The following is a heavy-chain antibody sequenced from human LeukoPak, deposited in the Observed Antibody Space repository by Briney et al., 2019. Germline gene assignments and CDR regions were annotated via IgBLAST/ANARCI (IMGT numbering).Heavy chain of an antibody. V-gene: IGHV4-4*07. CDR3: ARLEGSGATDY. CDR1: GGSISSSY. Sequence: SETLSLTCAVSGGSISSSYWSWIRQPAGKGLEWIGRFSISGTTNYNPSLRSRVSISVDKSKNQFSLNLSSVTAADTAVYYCARLEGSGATDYWGQGTLVTVSS. D-gene: IGHD1-26*01. CDR2: FSISGTT. J-gene: IGHJ4*02.